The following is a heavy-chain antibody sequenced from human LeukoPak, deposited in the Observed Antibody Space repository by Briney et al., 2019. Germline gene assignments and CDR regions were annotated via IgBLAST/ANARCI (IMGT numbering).Heavy chain of an antibody. CDR1: GFTFSSYA. J-gene: IGHJ2*01. Sequence: GSLRLSCAASGFTFSSYAMSWVRQPPGKGLEWIGEINHSGSTNYNPSLKSRVTISVDTSKNQFSLKLSSVTAADTAVYYCAREQTPTRARYFDLWGRGTLVTVSS. V-gene: IGHV4-34*01. CDR3: AREQTPTRARYFDL. CDR2: INHSGST.